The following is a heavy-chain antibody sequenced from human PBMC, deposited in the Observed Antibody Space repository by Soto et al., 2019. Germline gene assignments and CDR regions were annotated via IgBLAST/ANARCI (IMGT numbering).Heavy chain of an antibody. J-gene: IGHJ6*02. CDR3: AKDLREVGYAFDYYYYGMDV. CDR2: ISGSGGST. Sequence: GGSLRLSCAASGFTFSSYAMSWVRQAPGKGLEWVSAISGSGGSTYYADSVKGRFTISRDNSKNTLYLQMNSLRAEDTAVYYCAKDLREVGYAFDYYYYGMDVWGQGTTVTVSS. D-gene: IGHD5-12*01. CDR1: GFTFSSYA. V-gene: IGHV3-23*01.